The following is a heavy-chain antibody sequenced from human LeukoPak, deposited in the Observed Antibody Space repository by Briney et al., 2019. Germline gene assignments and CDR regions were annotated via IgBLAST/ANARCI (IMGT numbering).Heavy chain of an antibody. CDR3: ARAYSSTSETQFDY. Sequence: ASVKVSCKASGYIFSDYYIHWVRHAPGQGLEWMGWISPSSGGTNSAQKFQGRVTMTRDTSISTAYMELSRLRSDDTAVYYCARAYSSTSETQFDYWGQGTLVTVSS. CDR1: GYIFSDYY. CDR2: ISPSSGGT. D-gene: IGHD6-13*01. V-gene: IGHV1-2*02. J-gene: IGHJ4*02.